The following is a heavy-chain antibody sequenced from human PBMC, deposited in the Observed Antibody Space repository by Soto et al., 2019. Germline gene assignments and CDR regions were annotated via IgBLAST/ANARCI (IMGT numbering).Heavy chain of an antibody. D-gene: IGHD6-19*01. CDR2: INAGNGNT. V-gene: IGHV1-3*01. Sequence: ASVKVSCKASGYTFTSYAMHWVRQAPGQRLEWMGWINAGNGNTKYSQKFQGRVTITRDTSASTAYMELSSLRSEDTAVYYCARDLYSSAWYVVYYYYGMAVWGQGTTVTVSS. CDR1: GYTFTSYA. CDR3: ARDLYSSAWYVVYYYYGMAV. J-gene: IGHJ6*02.